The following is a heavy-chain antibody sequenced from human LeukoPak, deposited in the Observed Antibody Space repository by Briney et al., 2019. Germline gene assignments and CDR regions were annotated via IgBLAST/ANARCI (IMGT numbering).Heavy chain of an antibody. Sequence: GGSLRLSCAASGFTFSSYGMHWVRQAPGKGLEWVAVISYDGSNKYYADSVKGRFTISRDNSKNTLYLQMNSLRAEETAVYYCAKDATTTIDPWGQGTLVTVSS. CDR3: AKDATTTIDP. D-gene: IGHD4-17*01. V-gene: IGHV3-30*18. CDR1: GFTFSSYG. CDR2: ISYDGSNK. J-gene: IGHJ5*02.